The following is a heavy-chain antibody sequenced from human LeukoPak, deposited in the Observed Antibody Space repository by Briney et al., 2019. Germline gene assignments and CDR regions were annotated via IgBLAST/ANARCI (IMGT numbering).Heavy chain of an antibody. CDR2: IRGSGGST. CDR3: AKDTAADGASYFDY. D-gene: IGHD6-13*01. Sequence: PGGSLRLSCAASGFTFSSYAMTWVRQAPGRGLEWVSSIRGSGGSTYYADSVKGRFTISRDNSNNTLYLQMNSLRAEDTAVYYCAKDTAADGASYFDYWGQGTLVTVSS. CDR1: GFTFSSYA. V-gene: IGHV3-23*01. J-gene: IGHJ4*02.